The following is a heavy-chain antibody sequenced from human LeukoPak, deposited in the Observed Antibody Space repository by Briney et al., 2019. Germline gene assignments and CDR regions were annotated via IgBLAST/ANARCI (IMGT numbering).Heavy chain of an antibody. Sequence: PSETLSLTCAVYGGSFSGYYWSWIRQPPGKGLEWIGEINHSGSTNYNPSLKSRLTISVDTSKNQFSLKLSSVTAADTAVYYCACVTYSSGWPRFFDPWGQGTLVTVSS. CDR3: ACVTYSSGWPRFFDP. CDR2: INHSGST. J-gene: IGHJ5*02. V-gene: IGHV4-34*01. CDR1: GGSFSGYY. D-gene: IGHD6-19*01.